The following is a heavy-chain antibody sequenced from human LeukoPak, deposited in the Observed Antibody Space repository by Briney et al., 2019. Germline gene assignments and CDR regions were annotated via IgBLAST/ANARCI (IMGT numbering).Heavy chain of an antibody. CDR1: GYSFPFYG. Sequence: ASVKVSCKASGYSFPFYGINWVRQAPGQGLEWMVWISADSGNTNYAQKFKGRATMTTDSATNTAYMELRSLRSDDTAVYYCQRITIFGVVFDSDYWGPGSLVTVSS. CDR2: ISADSGNT. J-gene: IGHJ4*02. V-gene: IGHV1-18*01. CDR3: QRITIFGVVFDSDY. D-gene: IGHD3-3*01.